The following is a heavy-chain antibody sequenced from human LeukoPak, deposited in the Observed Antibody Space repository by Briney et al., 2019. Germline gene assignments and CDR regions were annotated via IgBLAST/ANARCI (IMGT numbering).Heavy chain of an antibody. V-gene: IGHV4-4*07. J-gene: IGHJ4*02. D-gene: IGHD3-3*01. CDR3: ARDGVRSFDY. CDR2: IYTSGST. CDR1: GGSISSYY. Sequence: MASETLSLTCTVSGGSISSYYWSWIRQPAGKGLEWIGRIYTSGSTNYNPSLKSRVTMSVDTSKNQFSLKLSSATAADTAVYYCARDGVRSFDYWGQGTLVTVSS.